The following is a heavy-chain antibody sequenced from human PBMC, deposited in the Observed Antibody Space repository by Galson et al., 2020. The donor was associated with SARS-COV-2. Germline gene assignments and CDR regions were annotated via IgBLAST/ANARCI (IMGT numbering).Heavy chain of an antibody. J-gene: IGHJ6*02. CDR2: ISSDGTNK. CDR3: AKDAYRGGYLGWGFGPAKWDYGLDV. D-gene: IGHD1-26*01. Sequence: TGGSLRLSCDSSGFTFSSYGMHWVRQAPGKGLEWVAFISSDGTNKYYADSVKGRFTISRDNSKNTVYLQMNSLRSEDMAVFYCAKDAYRGGYLGWGFGPAKWDYGLDVWGQGTTVIVFS. CDR1: GFTFSSYG. V-gene: IGHV3-30*02.